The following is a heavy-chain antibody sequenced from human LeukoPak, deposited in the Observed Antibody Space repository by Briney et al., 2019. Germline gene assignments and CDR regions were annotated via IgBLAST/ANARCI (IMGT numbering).Heavy chain of an antibody. CDR2: IYSGGST. V-gene: IGHV3-66*01. J-gene: IGHJ4*02. Sequence: PGGSLRLSCAASGFTVSSNYMSWVRQAPGKGLEWVSVIYSGGSTYYADSVKGRFTISRDNSKNTLYLQMNSLRAEDAAVYYCARVLALGQFDYWGQGTLVTVSS. CDR1: GFTVSSNY. D-gene: IGHD2-15*01. CDR3: ARVLALGQFDY.